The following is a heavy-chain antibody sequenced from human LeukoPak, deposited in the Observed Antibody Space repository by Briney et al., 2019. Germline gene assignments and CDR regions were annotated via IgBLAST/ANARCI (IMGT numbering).Heavy chain of an antibody. J-gene: IGHJ3*02. Sequence: GGSLRLSCAASGFTFSSYAMHWVRQAPGKGLEWVAVISYDGSNKYYADSVKGRFTISRDNSKNTLYLQMNSLRAEDTAVYYCARVSSVTTTTQGAFDIWGQGTMVTVSS. V-gene: IGHV3-30-3*01. CDR3: ARVSSVTTTTQGAFDI. CDR2: ISYDGSNK. D-gene: IGHD4-17*01. CDR1: GFTFSSYA.